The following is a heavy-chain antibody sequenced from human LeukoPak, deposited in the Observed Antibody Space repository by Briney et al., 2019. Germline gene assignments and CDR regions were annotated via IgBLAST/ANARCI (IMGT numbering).Heavy chain of an antibody. J-gene: IGHJ6*02. CDR1: GFPFSGYS. Sequence: GGSLRLSCAASGFPFSGYSLHWVRQAPGKGLEWVSSISSSAAYIAYADSVKGRFTISRDNAKDSLYLQMNNLRAEDTAVYYCAREGKDLRLGYYNSAVDVWGQGTTVTVSS. D-gene: IGHD2-15*01. CDR3: AREGKDLRLGYYNSAVDV. CDR2: ISSSAAYI. V-gene: IGHV3-21*01.